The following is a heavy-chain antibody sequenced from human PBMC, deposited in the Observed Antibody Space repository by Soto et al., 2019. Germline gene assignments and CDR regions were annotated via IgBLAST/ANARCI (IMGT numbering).Heavy chain of an antibody. D-gene: IGHD6-13*01. CDR2: IYHSGST. J-gene: IGHJ4*02. Sequence: SETLSLTCAVSGGSISSGGYSWSWIRQPPGKGLEWIGYIYHSGSTYYNPSLKSRVTRSVDRSKNQFSLKLSSVTAADTAVYYCARGGAKLQLVTKSPPHYFDYWGQGTLVTVSS. CDR1: GGSISSGGYS. V-gene: IGHV4-30-2*01. CDR3: ARGGAKLQLVTKSPPHYFDY.